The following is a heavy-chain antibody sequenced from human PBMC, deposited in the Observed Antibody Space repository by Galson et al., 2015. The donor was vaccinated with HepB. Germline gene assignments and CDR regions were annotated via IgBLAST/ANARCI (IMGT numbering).Heavy chain of an antibody. Sequence: SLRLSCAASGFTFSSYWMHWVRQGPGKGLVWVSRINSDGITTSYADSVKGRFTISRDNDKNSLYLQMDNLRVGDTAVYYCARRISLVRGIITRPDYYYGMDVWGQGTTVTVAS. CDR1: GFTFSSYW. CDR2: INSDGITT. CDR3: ARRISLVRGIITRPDYYYGMDV. V-gene: IGHV3-74*01. J-gene: IGHJ6*02. D-gene: IGHD3-10*01.